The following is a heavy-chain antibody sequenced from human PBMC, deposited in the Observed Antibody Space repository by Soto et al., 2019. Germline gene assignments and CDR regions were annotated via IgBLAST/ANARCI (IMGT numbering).Heavy chain of an antibody. CDR3: ARGRPWELYDY. V-gene: IGHV4-59*01. D-gene: IGHD1-26*01. CDR2: IDDSGST. Sequence: QVQLQESGPGLVKPSETLSLTCTVSGGSISSYYWSWIRQPPGKGLEWIGYIDDSGSTNYKSSLKSRVTISLDTSKNPFSLRLSSMTAADTAVYYCARGRPWELYDYWGQGTLVTVSS. CDR1: GGSISSYY. J-gene: IGHJ4*02.